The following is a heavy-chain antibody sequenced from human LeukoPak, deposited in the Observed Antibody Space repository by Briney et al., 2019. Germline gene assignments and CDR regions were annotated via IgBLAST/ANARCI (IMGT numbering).Heavy chain of an antibody. D-gene: IGHD1-14*01. CDR2: INHSGST. V-gene: IGHV4-34*01. CDR1: GGSFSGYY. J-gene: IGHJ4*02. CDR3: ARGRLNRVYDY. Sequence: SETLSLTCAVYGGSFSGYYWSWIRQPPGKGLEWIGEINHSGSTNYNPSLKSRVTISVDTSKSQFSLKLSSVTAADTAVYYCARGRLNRVYDYWGQGTLVTVSS.